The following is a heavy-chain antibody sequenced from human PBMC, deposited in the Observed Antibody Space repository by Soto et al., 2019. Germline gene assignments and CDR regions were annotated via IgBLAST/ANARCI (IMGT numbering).Heavy chain of an antibody. D-gene: IGHD1-1*01. CDR3: TRGHRASSTGKGAH. CDR2: INGDGSST. J-gene: IGHJ4*02. V-gene: IGHV3-74*01. Sequence: GGSLRLSCAASGFTFTTYWMHWVRQVPGKGLVWVSRINGDGSSTTYADSVKGRFTISRDNAKNTLYLQMNSLRAEDTAVYYCTRGHRASSTGKGAHWGQGTLVTVSS. CDR1: GFTFTTYW.